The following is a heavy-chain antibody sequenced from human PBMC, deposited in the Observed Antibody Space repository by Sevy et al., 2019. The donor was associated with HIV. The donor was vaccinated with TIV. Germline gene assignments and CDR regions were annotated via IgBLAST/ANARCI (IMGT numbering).Heavy chain of an antibody. D-gene: IGHD3-10*01. CDR3: AKVRGSGRYDCDY. J-gene: IGHJ4*02. Sequence: GGSLRLSCSPSGFSFNSYALTWVRQAPGRGLEWVSSITGTGGDAYYADSVRGRFTISRDNFKNILYLQMDSLRVEDTAVYYCAKVRGSGRYDCDYWDQGTLVTVSS. CDR2: ITGTGGDA. CDR1: GFSFNSYA. V-gene: IGHV3-23*01.